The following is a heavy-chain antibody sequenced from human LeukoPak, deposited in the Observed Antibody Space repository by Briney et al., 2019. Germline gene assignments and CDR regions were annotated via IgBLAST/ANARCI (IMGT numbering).Heavy chain of an antibody. J-gene: IGHJ5*02. CDR2: INHSGSN. CDR1: GVSFSNNY. D-gene: IGHD3-10*01. CDR3: ARDMAREGITMIRGVRRPRYNWFDP. V-gene: IGHV4-34*01. Sequence: SESLSLTCAVYGVSFSNNYWSWIRPPPGKGLEWTGEINHSGSNRYNTSLKSRVIISVDTSKNQFSLKLSSVTAADTAVYYCARDMAREGITMIRGVRRPRYNWFDPWGQGTLVTVSS.